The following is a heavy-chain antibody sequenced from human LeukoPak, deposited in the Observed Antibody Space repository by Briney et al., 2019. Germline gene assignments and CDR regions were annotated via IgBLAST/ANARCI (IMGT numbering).Heavy chain of an antibody. Sequence: PGGSLRLSCEASGFTFSAYWMSWVRQVPGKGLEWVANIKEDGSEKYYVDSVKGRFTISRDNAKNSVSLQMNSLRAEDTAVYYCARIYLKMASASWGQGTLVTVSS. D-gene: IGHD2-8*01. V-gene: IGHV3-7*01. J-gene: IGHJ5*02. CDR1: GFTFSAYW. CDR3: ARIYLKMASAS. CDR2: IKEDGSEK.